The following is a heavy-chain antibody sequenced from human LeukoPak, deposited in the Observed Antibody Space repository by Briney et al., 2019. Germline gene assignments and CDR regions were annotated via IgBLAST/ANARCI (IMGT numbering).Heavy chain of an antibody. Sequence: GASVKVSCKASSYTFTRYGISWVRQAHGQGLEWMGWISGYNGNTNYAQKFQGRVSMTADTSTSTAYMELRSLRSDDTAVYYCARSGRGTYYYFDLWGQGTLVTVSS. CDR1: SYTFTRYG. D-gene: IGHD1-26*01. CDR2: ISGYNGNT. J-gene: IGHJ4*02. CDR3: ARSGRGTYYYFDL. V-gene: IGHV1-18*01.